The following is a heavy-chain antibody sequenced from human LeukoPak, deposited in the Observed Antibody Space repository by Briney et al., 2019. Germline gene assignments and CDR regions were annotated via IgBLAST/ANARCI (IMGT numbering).Heavy chain of an antibody. Sequence: GGSLRLSCVASGFTFSTYWMTWVRQAPGKGLECVANIKEDGSEKNYVDSVKGRFTISRDNAKNSVYLQMNSLRVEDTAVYYCARSITMAYWGQGTLVTVSS. D-gene: IGHD6-19*01. CDR2: IKEDGSEK. CDR1: GFTFSTYW. J-gene: IGHJ4*02. V-gene: IGHV3-7*01. CDR3: ARSITMAY.